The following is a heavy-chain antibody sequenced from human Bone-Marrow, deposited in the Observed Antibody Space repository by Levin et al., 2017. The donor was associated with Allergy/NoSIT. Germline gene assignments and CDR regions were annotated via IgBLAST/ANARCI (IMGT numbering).Heavy chain of an antibody. J-gene: IGHJ5*02. CDR3: ARQVGAAVSSDILHSGESWFDP. V-gene: IGHV5-51*01. CDR1: GYSFATYW. CDR2: IYPGDSDT. Sequence: GESLKISCKTSGYSFATYWIAWVRQMPGKGLEWMGIIYPGDSDTRYSPSFQGRVTISADKSMNAAYLQWSSLEASDTAIYYCARQVGAAVSSDILHSGESWFDPWGQGTQVTVSS. D-gene: IGHD3-16*01.